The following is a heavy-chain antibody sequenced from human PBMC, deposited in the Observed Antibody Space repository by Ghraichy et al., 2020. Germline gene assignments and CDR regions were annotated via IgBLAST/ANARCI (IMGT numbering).Heavy chain of an antibody. Sequence: GGSLRLSCAASGFTFRSYWMTWVRRAPGKGLEWVANIKHDGSERYHADSVKGRFTISRDDAKSSLYLQMNSLRVEDTAVYYCARQGYGVPFDYWGQGTLVTVSS. J-gene: IGHJ4*02. D-gene: IGHD5-12*01. CDR2: IKHDGSER. CDR1: GFTFRSYW. V-gene: IGHV3-7*03. CDR3: ARQGYGVPFDY.